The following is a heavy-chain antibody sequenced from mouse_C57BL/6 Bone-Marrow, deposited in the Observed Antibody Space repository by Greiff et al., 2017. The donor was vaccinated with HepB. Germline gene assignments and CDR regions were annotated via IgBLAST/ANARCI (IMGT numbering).Heavy chain of an antibody. CDR3: RSTMMTPWCAY. V-gene: IGHV5-4*01. Sequence: EVQRVESGGGLVKPGGSLKLSCAASGFTFSSYAMSWVRQTPEKRLEWVATISDGGSYTYYPDNVKGRFTISRDNAKNNLYLQMSHLKSEDTAMYYCRSTMMTPWCAYWGHGALVTVSA. CDR2: ISDGGSYT. D-gene: IGHD2-4*01. CDR1: GFTFSSYA. J-gene: IGHJ3*01.